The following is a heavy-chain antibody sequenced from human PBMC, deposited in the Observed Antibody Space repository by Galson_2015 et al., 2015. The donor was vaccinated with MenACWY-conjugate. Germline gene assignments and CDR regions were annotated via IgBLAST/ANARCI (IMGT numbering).Heavy chain of an antibody. J-gene: IGHJ5*01. CDR3: ARPVASGWKYDVVS. CDR1: GFTFSSYA. D-gene: IGHD6-25*01. CDR2: IGVSGHST. V-gene: IGHV3-23*01. Sequence: SLRLSCAASGFTFSSYAMSWVRQAPGKGLEWVSVIGVSGHSTYYADSVKGRFTISRDNSKNTLYVQMNSLRAEDTAVYYCARPVASGWKYDVVSWCHGTLVTVSS.